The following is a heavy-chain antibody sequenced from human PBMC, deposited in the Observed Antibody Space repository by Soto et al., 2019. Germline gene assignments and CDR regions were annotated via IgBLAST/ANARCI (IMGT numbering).Heavy chain of an antibody. CDR2: TSAHNGNT. D-gene: IGHD2-2*02. J-gene: IGHJ5*02. CDR3: ARPTRDCSRTSCYTGGWFDP. Sequence: ASVKVSCKASGYTFTTYGISWVRQAPGQGLEWMGWTSAHNGNTNYAQNLQGRVTMTTDTSTSTAYMELRSLRSDDTAVYYRARPTRDCSRTSCYTGGWFDPWG. CDR1: GYTFTTYG. V-gene: IGHV1-18*04.